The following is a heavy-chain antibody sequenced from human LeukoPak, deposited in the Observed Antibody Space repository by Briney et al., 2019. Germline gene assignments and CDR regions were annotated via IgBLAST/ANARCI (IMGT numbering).Heavy chain of an antibody. CDR3: ARVPLGTDGFYI. V-gene: IGHV4-31*03. J-gene: IGHJ3*02. D-gene: IGHD1-1*01. CDR2: IYYSGST. Sequence: SQTLSLTCTVSGGSLSRGGFHWSWIRQHPGKGLEWIGYIYYSGSTYYNPSLKSRVTISVDTSKSQFSLRLSSVTAADTAVYFCARVPLGTDGFYIWGQGTMVTVSS. CDR1: GGSLSRGGFH.